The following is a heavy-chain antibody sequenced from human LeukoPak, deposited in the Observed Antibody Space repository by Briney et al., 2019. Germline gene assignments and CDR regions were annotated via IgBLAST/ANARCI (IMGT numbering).Heavy chain of an antibody. CDR1: GFTFSSYW. V-gene: IGHV3-53*01. CDR2: IYSGGST. CDR3: ARAGIAVAGTPFDY. D-gene: IGHD6-19*01. Sequence: PGGSLRLSCAASGFTFSSYWMSWVRQAPGKGLEWVSVIYSGGSTYYADSVKGRFTISRDNSKNTLYLQMNSLRAEDTAVYYCARAGIAVAGTPFDYWGQGTLVTVSS. J-gene: IGHJ4*02.